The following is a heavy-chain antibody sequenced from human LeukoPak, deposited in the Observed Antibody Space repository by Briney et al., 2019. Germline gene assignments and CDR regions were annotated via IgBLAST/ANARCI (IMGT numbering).Heavy chain of an antibody. J-gene: IGHJ4*02. CDR3: AKSPQLRYFDWLVF. CDR2: INHSGST. CDR1: GGSFSGYY. D-gene: IGHD3-9*01. Sequence: SETLSLTCAVYGGSFSGYYWSWIRQPPGKGLEWIGEINHSGSTNYNPSLKSRVTISVDTSKNQFSLKLSSVTAADTAVYYCAKSPQLRYFDWLVFWGQGTLVTVSS. V-gene: IGHV4-34*01.